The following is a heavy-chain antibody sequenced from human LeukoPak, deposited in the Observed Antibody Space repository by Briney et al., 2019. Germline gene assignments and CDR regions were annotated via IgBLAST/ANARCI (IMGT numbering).Heavy chain of an antibody. V-gene: IGHV3-23*01. D-gene: IGHD1-7*01. CDR2: VSGSGDNT. Sequence: GGSLRLSCAASGFTFSTYAISWVRQAPGKGLEWVSGVSGSGDNTYYADSVKGRFTVSRDNSKSTVYLQMNSLRVDDTAVYYCARPLTGTSWYYFDYWGQGTLVTVSS. J-gene: IGHJ4*02. CDR3: ARPLTGTSWYYFDY. CDR1: GFTFSTYA.